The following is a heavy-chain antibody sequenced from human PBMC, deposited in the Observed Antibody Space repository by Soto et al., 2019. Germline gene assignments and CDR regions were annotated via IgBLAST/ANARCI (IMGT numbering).Heavy chain of an antibody. J-gene: IGHJ5*02. CDR1: GFTVSSNY. CDR2: IYSGGST. D-gene: IGHD3-3*01. CDR3: ARSGSITIFGVVGFGFDP. Sequence: GGSLRLSCAASGFTVSSNYMSWVRQAPGKGLEWVSVIYSGGSTYYADSVKGRFTISRDNSKNTLYLQMNSLRAEDTAVYYCARSGSITIFGVVGFGFDPWGQGTLVTVSS. V-gene: IGHV3-66*01.